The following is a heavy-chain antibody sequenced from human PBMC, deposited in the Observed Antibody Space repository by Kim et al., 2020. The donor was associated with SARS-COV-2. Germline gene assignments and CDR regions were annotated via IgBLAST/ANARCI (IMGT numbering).Heavy chain of an antibody. V-gene: IGHV4-4*09. CDR3: ARSPDDVWSTEGFDH. Sequence: SETLSLTCTVSGGSIRIFYWSWIRQSPGKGLEWLGYVYHSGRTNYNPSLKGRVTISVDMSESQFSLKMTSVTAADTAVYYGARSPDDVWSTEGFDHWGQGILVTVSS. CDR2: VYHSGRT. J-gene: IGHJ4*02. CDR1: GGSIRIFY. D-gene: IGHD2-21*01.